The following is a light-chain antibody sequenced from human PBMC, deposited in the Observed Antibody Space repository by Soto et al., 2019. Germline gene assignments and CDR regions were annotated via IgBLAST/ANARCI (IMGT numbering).Light chain of an antibody. CDR2: AAS. V-gene: IGKV1-39*01. J-gene: IGKJ1*01. CDR3: QQSYSTAWT. CDR1: QSITGY. Sequence: DLQMTQSPSSLSASVGDRVTIACRASQSITGYLNWYQEKPGKAPKLLIYAASSLQTGVPSRFSGGGSGTDFTLTISSLQPEDFATYYCQQSYSTAWTFGQGTKVEIK.